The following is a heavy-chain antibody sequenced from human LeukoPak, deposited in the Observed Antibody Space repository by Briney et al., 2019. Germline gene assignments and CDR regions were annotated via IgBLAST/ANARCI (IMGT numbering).Heavy chain of an antibody. D-gene: IGHD3-10*01. CDR3: AREPPITMVRGVMSPLDY. J-gene: IGHJ4*02. V-gene: IGHV3-30*03. CDR1: GFTFSNAW. CDR2: ISYDGSNK. Sequence: GGSLRLSCAASGFTFSNAWMSWVRQAPGKGLEWVAVISYDGSNKYYADSVKGRFTISRDNSKNTLYLQMNSLRAEDTAVYYCAREPPITMVRGVMSPLDYWGQGTLVTVSS.